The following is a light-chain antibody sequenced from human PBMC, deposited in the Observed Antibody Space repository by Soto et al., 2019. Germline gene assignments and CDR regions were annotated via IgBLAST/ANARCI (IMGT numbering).Light chain of an antibody. J-gene: IGLJ1*01. Sequence: QSVLTQPPSVSGAPGQRVTISCIGSSSNFGAGYDVHWYQHLPGTAPKLLIYGNSNRPSGVPDRFSGSKSGTSASLAITGLQAEDEADYYCQSFDSSLSGYVFGTGTKVPVL. CDR3: QSFDSSLSGYV. CDR1: SSNFGAGYD. V-gene: IGLV1-40*01. CDR2: GNS.